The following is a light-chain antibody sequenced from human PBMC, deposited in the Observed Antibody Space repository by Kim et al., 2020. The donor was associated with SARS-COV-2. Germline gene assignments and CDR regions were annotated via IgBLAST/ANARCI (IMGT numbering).Light chain of an antibody. CDR1: NIASKR. CDR3: QVWDSSSDPRYV. V-gene: IGLV3-21*04. CDR2: YDS. J-gene: IGLJ1*01. Sequence: PGKTARMTCGGNNIASKRVHWYQQKPGQAPVLVIYYDSDRPSGIPERFSGSNSGNTATLTISRVEAGDEADYYCQVWDSSSDPRYVFGTGTKVTVL.